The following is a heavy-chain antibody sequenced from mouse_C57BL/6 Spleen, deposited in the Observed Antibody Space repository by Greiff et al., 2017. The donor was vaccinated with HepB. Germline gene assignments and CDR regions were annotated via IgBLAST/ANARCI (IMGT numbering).Heavy chain of an antibody. D-gene: IGHD1-1*01. V-gene: IGHV1-7*01. J-gene: IGHJ1*03. CDR1: GYTFTSYW. Sequence: VQLQQSGAELAKPGASVKLSCKASGYTFTSYWMHWVKQRPGQGLEWIGYINPSSGYTKYNQKFKDKATLTADKSSSTAYMQLSSLTYEDSAVYYCANTTVVSYWYFDVWGTGTTVTVSS. CDR3: ANTTVVSYWYFDV. CDR2: INPSSGYT.